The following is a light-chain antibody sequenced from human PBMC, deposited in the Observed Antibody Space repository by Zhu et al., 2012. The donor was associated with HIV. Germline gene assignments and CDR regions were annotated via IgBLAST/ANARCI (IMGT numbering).Light chain of an antibody. CDR2: DTS. Sequence: IVLTQSPATLSLSPGERATVSCRASQSVRTFLAWYQQKPGQAPRLLIYDTSKRAAGIPARFSGSGSETDFTLTISSLEPEDFALYYCQQRSSWPLTFGGGTKVE. CDR1: QSVRTF. V-gene: IGKV3-11*01. J-gene: IGKJ4*01. CDR3: QQRSSWPLT.